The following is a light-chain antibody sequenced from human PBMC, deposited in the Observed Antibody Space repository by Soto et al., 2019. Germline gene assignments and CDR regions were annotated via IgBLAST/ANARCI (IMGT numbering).Light chain of an antibody. Sequence: DIQMTQSPSSLSASAGDRVTITCRASQSISSYLNWYQQKPGKAPKILIYAASSLESGVPSRFSGSVSGTDFTLTISSLQPEDFATYYCQQSYSTPSFGQGTRLEIK. CDR1: QSISSY. CDR2: AAS. V-gene: IGKV1-39*01. CDR3: QQSYSTPS. J-gene: IGKJ5*01.